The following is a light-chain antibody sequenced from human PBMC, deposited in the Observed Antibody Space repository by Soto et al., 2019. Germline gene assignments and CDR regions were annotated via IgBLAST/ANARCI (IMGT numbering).Light chain of an antibody. CDR1: QSISSY. J-gene: IGKJ5*01. CDR3: QQSYSNPSGST. V-gene: IGKV1-39*01. Sequence: DIQMTQSPSSLSASVGDRVTITCRASQSISSYLNWYQQKPGKAPKLLIYAASSLQSGFPSRFSGSGVGTDFTLTISSMQPEDFATYHCQQSYSNPSGSTFGHGTRLEIK. CDR2: AAS.